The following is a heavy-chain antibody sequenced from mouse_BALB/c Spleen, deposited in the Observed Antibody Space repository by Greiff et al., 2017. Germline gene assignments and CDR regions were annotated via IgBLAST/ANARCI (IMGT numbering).Heavy chain of an antibody. CDR3: ARERDFDLPFAY. CDR2: IWAGGST. J-gene: IGHJ3*01. V-gene: IGHV2-9*02. CDR1: GFSLTSYG. Sequence: VQLVESGPGLVAPSQSLSITCTDSGFSLTSYGVHWVRQPPGKGLEWLGVIWAGGSTNYNSALMSRLSISKDNSMSQVFLKMNSLQTDDTAMYYCARERDFDLPFAYWGQGTLVTVSA.